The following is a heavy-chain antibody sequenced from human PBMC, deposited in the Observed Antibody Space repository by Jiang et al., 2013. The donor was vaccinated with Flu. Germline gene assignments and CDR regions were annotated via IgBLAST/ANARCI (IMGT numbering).Heavy chain of an antibody. Sequence: TVSGGSSSSYYWSWIRQPAGKGLEWIGRIYTSGNTNYNPSLKSRVTMSVDTSKNQFSLKLSSMTAADTAVYYCATQSSGWPFDSWGQGILVSVSS. CDR2: IYTSGNT. CDR1: GGSSSSYY. J-gene: IGHJ4*02. CDR3: ATQSSGWPFDS. V-gene: IGHV4-4*07. D-gene: IGHD6-19*01.